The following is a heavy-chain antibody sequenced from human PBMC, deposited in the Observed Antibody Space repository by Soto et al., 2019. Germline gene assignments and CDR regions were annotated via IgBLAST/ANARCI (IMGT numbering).Heavy chain of an antibody. Sequence: ASVKVSCKASGYTFTSYGISWVRQAPGQGLEWMGWISAYNGNTNYAQKLQGRVTMTTETSTRTASMELRSLRSDDTAVYYCARDTYYYDSSGSVPFDYWGQGTLVTVS. CDR3: ARDTYYYDSSGSVPFDY. V-gene: IGHV1-18*01. J-gene: IGHJ4*02. CDR2: ISAYNGNT. CDR1: GYTFTSYG. D-gene: IGHD3-22*01.